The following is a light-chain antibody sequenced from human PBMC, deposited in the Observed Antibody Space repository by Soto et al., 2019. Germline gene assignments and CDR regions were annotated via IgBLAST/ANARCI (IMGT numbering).Light chain of an antibody. CDR3: QQSYTSPTT. Sequence: DIQMTQSPSFLSACLGDRVTISCRASQSIGKHLNWYQQKPGKAPKFLIYGASTLQSGVPSRFTGSGSGTDFTLTVNSLQAEDFATYYCQQSYTSPTTFGQGTKVDIK. CDR2: GAS. V-gene: IGKV1-39*01. CDR1: QSIGKH. J-gene: IGKJ1*01.